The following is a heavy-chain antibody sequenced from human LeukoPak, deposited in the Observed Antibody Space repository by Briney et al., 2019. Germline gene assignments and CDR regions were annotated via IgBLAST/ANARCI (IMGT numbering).Heavy chain of an antibody. CDR3: ARAAIAAARIYYYMDV. Sequence: PGGSLRLSCAVSGFTFDDYAMHWVRQVPGKGLEWVSGINWNSDSIGYADSVKGRFTTSRDNAKNSLYLQMNSLRAEDTAVYYCARAAIAAARIYYYMDVWGKGTTVTVSS. D-gene: IGHD6-13*01. CDR1: GFTFDDYA. V-gene: IGHV3-9*01. CDR2: INWNSDSI. J-gene: IGHJ6*03.